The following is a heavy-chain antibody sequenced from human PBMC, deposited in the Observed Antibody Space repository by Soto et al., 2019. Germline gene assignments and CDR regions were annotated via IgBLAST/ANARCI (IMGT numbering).Heavy chain of an antibody. CDR1: GGSISSGGYS. J-gene: IGHJ4*02. V-gene: IGHV4-30-2*01. D-gene: IGHD2-21*02. Sequence: PSETLSLTCAVSGGSISSGGYSWSWIRQPPGKGLEWIGYIYHSGSTYYDPSLKSRVTISVDRSKNQFSLKLSSVTAADTAVYYCARATYCGGDCSPFDYWGQGTLVTVSS. CDR3: ARATYCGGDCSPFDY. CDR2: IYHSGST.